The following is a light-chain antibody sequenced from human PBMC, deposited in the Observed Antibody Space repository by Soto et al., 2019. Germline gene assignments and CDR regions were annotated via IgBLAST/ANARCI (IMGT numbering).Light chain of an antibody. J-gene: IGKJ2*01. CDR2: IAS. CDR3: QQYGSSPYT. Sequence: EVVLTQSPGTLSLSPGERATLSCWASQSVSRSYLAWYQQKPGQAPRLLIYIASSRATGIPDRFSRSGSVTDFTLTIIKLEPEDFAMYYCQQYGSSPYTFGQGTKLEIK. V-gene: IGKV3-20*01. CDR1: QSVSRSY.